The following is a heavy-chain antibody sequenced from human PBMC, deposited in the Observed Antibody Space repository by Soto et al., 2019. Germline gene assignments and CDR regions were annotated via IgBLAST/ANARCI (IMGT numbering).Heavy chain of an antibody. V-gene: IGHV4-30-4*01. CDR3: AREGGNYAWFDP. CDR2: IYYSGST. J-gene: IGHJ5*02. D-gene: IGHD1-7*01. Sequence: PSETLSLTCTVSGGSISSGDSYWSWIRQPPGKGLEWIGYIYYSGSTYYNPSLKSRVTISVDTSKNQFSLKLSSVTAADTAVYYCAREGGNYAWFDPWGQGTLVTVSS. CDR1: GGSISSGDSY.